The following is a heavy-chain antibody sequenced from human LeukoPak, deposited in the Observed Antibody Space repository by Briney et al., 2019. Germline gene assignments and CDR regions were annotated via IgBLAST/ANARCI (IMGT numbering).Heavy chain of an antibody. CDR1: GGSISSYF. D-gene: IGHD5-12*01. Sequence: SETLSLTCTVSGGSISSYFWSWLRQPAGKGLEWIGRIYTSGSTNHNPSLKSRVTMSVDTSKNQLYLQLSSVTAADTAVYYCARDIRGYSGYGFDPWGQGTLVTVSS. CDR2: IYTSGST. J-gene: IGHJ5*02. V-gene: IGHV4-4*07. CDR3: ARDIRGYSGYGFDP.